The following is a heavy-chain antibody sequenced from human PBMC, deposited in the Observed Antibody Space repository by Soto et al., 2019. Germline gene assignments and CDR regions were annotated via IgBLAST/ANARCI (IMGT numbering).Heavy chain of an antibody. Sequence: ASVKVSCKASGYTFTSYDINWVRQATGQGLEWMGWMNPNSGNTGYAQKFQGRVTMTRNTSISTAYMELSSLRSEDTAVYYCARGQLPRIVVVVAANDAFDIWGQGTMVTVSS. CDR3: ARGQLPRIVVVVAANDAFDI. CDR2: MNPNSGNT. J-gene: IGHJ3*02. V-gene: IGHV1-8*01. CDR1: GYTFTSYD. D-gene: IGHD2-15*01.